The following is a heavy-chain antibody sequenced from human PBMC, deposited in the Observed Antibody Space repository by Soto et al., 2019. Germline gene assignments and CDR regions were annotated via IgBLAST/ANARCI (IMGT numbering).Heavy chain of an antibody. J-gene: IGHJ4*02. CDR1: GGSISSSSYY. D-gene: IGHD2-15*01. V-gene: IGHV4-39*01. CDR2: IYYSGST. Sequence: PSETLSLTCTVSGGSISSSSYYWGWIRQPPGKGLEWIGSIYYSGSTYYNPSLKSRVTISVDTSKNQFSLKLSSVTAADTAVYYCARRYCSSSSCYLDYWGQGTLVTVSS. CDR3: ARRYCSSSSCYLDY.